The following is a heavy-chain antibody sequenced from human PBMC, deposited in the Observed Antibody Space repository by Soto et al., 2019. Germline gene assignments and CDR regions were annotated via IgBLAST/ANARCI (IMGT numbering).Heavy chain of an antibody. V-gene: IGHV2-5*02. CDR2: IYWDGDK. CDR3: AHSSAPRYYYCGMDC. D-gene: IGHD6-19*01. J-gene: IGHJ6*02. Sequence: FGPRLVEPPPTLRLTITFSRFSLRSRGVGVVLNRQPPGKALEWLAIIYWDGDKRYSPSLKIRLIITKDTSKNQVDHTMTNMAPVNTATYYCAHSSAPRYYYCGMDCWDRG. CDR1: RFSLRSRGVG.